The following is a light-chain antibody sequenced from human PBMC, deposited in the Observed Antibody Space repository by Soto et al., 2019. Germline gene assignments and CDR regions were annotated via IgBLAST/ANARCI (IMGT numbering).Light chain of an antibody. CDR1: SSDVGAYKY. V-gene: IGLV2-8*01. CDR2: EVS. Sequence: QSALTQPPSASGSPGQSVTISCTGTSSDVGAYKYVSWYQQYPGKAPKLMIYEVSKRPSGVPDRFSGSKSGNTASLTVSGLQVEHGADYYAPSYVGTNFWVFGGGTNLTVL. CDR3: PSYVGTNFWV. J-gene: IGLJ3*02.